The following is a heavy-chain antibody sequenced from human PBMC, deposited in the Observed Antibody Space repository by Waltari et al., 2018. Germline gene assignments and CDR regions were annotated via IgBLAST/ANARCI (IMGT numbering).Heavy chain of an antibody. CDR1: GFTFSAYY. V-gene: IGHV3-11*01. D-gene: IGHD3-3*01. Sequence: QVQLVESGGGLVKPGGSLRLSCAASGFTFSAYYMSWIRQAPGKGVGWVAYISNSGSSLYYTDSVKGRFTISRDNAKNSLYLQMNSLRAEDTAVYYCARGEERRFFDYYFMDVWGKGTTVTVSS. CDR3: ARGEERRFFDYYFMDV. CDR2: ISNSGSSL. J-gene: IGHJ6*03.